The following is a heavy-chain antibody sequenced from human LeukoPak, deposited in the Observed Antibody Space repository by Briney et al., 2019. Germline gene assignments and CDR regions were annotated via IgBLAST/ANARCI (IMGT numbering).Heavy chain of an antibody. D-gene: IGHD4-17*01. J-gene: IGHJ5*02. CDR3: SKGDYGDYRFDP. CDR2: IYHSGST. CDR1: GGSISSGGYY. V-gene: IGHV4-31*09. Sequence: SQTLSLTCTVSGGSISSGGYYWSWVRQHPGKGLEWIGYIYHSGSTYYNPSLKSRVTISVDRSKNQFSLKLSSVTAADTAVYYCSKGDYGDYRFDPWGQGTLVTVSS.